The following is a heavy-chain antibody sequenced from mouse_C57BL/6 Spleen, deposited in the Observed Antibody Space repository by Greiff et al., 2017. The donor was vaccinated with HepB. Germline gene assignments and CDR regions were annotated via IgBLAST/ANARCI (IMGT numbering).Heavy chain of an antibody. Sequence: QVQLQQPGTELVKPGASVKLSCKASGYTFTSYWMHWVKQRPGQGLEWIGNINPSNGGTNYNEEFKSKATLTVDKSASTAYMQLSSLTSEDAAVYYCARSTTVVARYAMDYWGQGTSVTVSS. CDR3: ARSTTVVARYAMDY. CDR2: INPSNGGT. V-gene: IGHV1-53*01. J-gene: IGHJ4*01. D-gene: IGHD1-1*01. CDR1: GYTFTSYW.